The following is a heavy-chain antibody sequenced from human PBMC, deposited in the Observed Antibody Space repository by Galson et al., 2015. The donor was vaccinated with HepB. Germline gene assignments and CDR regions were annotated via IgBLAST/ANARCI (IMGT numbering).Heavy chain of an antibody. J-gene: IGHJ3*02. D-gene: IGHD3-10*01. V-gene: IGHV3-11*06. CDR1: GFTFSDYY. CDR3: ARVRFGERGGLFDAFDI. CDR2: ISSSSSYT. Sequence: SLRLSCAASGFTFSDYYMSWIRQAPGKGLEWVSYISSSSSYTNYADSVKGRFTISRDNAKNSLYLQMNSLRAEDTAVYYCARVRFGERGGLFDAFDIWGQVTMVTTSS.